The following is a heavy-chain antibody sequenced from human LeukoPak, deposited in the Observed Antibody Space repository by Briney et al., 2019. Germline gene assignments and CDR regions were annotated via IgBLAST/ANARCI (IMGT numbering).Heavy chain of an antibody. CDR1: GFTFSSYE. J-gene: IGHJ4*02. D-gene: IGHD1-26*01. CDR3: AKEGEWERPYYFDL. V-gene: IGHV3-30*18. CDR2: ISYDESNK. Sequence: GGSLRLSCAASGFTFSSYEMNWVRQAPGKGLEWVAFISYDESNKYYADSVKGRFTISGDISKKTLFLQMNGLRTEDTAVYYCAKEGEWERPYYFDLWGQGTLVTVSS.